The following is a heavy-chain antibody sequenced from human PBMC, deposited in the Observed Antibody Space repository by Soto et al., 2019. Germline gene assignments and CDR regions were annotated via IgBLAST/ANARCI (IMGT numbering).Heavy chain of an antibody. CDR2: ISAYNGNT. V-gene: IGHV1-18*01. Sequence: VQLVQSGAKVKKPGASVKVSCKASGYTFTSYGISWVRQAPGQGLEWMGWISAYNGNTNYAQKLQGRVTMTTDTSTSTSYMELRGLRSDAKAVYYCATAYGSGSMDVWGQGTKVTVCS. CDR1: GYTFTSYG. J-gene: IGHJ6*01. CDR3: ATAYGSGSMDV. D-gene: IGHD3-10*01.